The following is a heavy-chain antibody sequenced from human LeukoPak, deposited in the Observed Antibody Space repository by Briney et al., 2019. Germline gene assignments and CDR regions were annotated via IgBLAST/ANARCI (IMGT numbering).Heavy chain of an antibody. V-gene: IGHV4-31*02. D-gene: IGHD3-9*01. CDR2: TFLSGST. J-gene: IGHJ2*01. CDR1: GRSTTSGGYY. CDR3: ARAREPYYDIVTGYYGNWYFDL. Sequence: SQRMSPTRLVSGRSTTSGGYYWGWIRHNPGKGLEGSAHTFLSGSTYKNPSLKSRVTRTVDTSKNQYSLKLSSVTAADTAVYYWARAREPYYDIVTGYYGNWYFDLWGRGTLVTVSS.